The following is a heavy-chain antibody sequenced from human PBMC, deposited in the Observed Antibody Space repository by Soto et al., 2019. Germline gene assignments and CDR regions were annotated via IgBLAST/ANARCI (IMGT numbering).Heavy chain of an antibody. CDR1: GFTFSSYW. V-gene: IGHV3-7*05. CDR2: IKQDGSEK. CDR3: ARTSLIVGASRGYYYGMDV. J-gene: IGHJ6*02. D-gene: IGHD1-26*01. Sequence: GGSLRLSCAASGFTFSSYWMSWVRQAPGKGLEWVANIKQDGSEKYYVDSVKGRFTISRDNAKNSLYLQMNSLRAEETAVYYCARTSLIVGASRGYYYGMDVWGQGTTVTVSS.